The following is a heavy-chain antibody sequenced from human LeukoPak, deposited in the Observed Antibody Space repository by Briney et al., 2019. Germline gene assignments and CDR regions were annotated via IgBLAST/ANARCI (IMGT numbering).Heavy chain of an antibody. J-gene: IGHJ6*02. Sequence: GGSLRLSCAASGFTFSSYSMNWVRQAPGKGLEWVSSISSSSSYIYYADSVKGRFTISRDNAKNSLYLQMNGLRAEDTAVYYCARDRYFDWSIYYYYGMDVWGQGTTVTVSS. CDR3: ARDRYFDWSIYYYYGMDV. CDR1: GFTFSSYS. CDR2: ISSSSSYI. D-gene: IGHD3-9*01. V-gene: IGHV3-21*01.